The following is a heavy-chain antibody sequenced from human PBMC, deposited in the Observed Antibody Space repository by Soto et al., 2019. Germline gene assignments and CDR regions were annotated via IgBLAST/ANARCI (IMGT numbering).Heavy chain of an antibody. J-gene: IGHJ4*02. CDR1: GGTFSSYA. D-gene: IGHD6-13*01. Sequence: QVQLVQSGAEVKKPGSSAKVSCKASGGTFSSYAIRWVRQAPGRGLEWMGGIIPIFGTANYAQKFQGRVTISEDESTSTPYMELSSLRSEDTAVDYCARASGYSSSWYTFDYWGQGTLVTVSA. V-gene: IGHV1-69*01. CDR3: ARASGYSSSWYTFDY. CDR2: IIPIFGTA.